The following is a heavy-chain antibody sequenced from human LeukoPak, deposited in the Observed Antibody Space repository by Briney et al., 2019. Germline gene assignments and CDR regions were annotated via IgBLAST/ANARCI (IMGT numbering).Heavy chain of an antibody. J-gene: IGHJ5*02. CDR1: GYSISSGYY. D-gene: IGHD4-17*01. CDR2: IYYSGST. V-gene: IGHV4-61*01. Sequence: SETLSLTCTVSGYSISSGYYWGWIRQAPGKGLEWIGYIYYSGSTNYNPSLKSRVTISVDTSKNQFSLKLRSVTAADTAVYYCARDKGDYGDYYWFDPWGQGTLVTVSS. CDR3: ARDKGDYGDYYWFDP.